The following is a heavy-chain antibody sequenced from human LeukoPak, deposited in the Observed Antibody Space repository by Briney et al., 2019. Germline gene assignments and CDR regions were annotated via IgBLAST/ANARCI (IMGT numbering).Heavy chain of an antibody. J-gene: IGHJ4*02. Sequence: PGRSPRLSCTASGFTFGDYAMSWVRQAPEKGLEWVGLIRSKAYGGTTEYAASVKGRFTVSRDDSKSIAYLQMNSLKTEDTAVYYCSRLYNGYFDYWGQGTLVTVSP. CDR1: GFTFGDYA. CDR3: SRLYNGYFDY. V-gene: IGHV3-49*04. D-gene: IGHD3-10*01. CDR2: IRSKAYGGTT.